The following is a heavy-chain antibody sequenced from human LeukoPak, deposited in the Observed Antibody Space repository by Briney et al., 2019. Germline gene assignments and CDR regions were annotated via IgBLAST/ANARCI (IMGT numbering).Heavy chain of an antibody. CDR2: INPNSGGT. V-gene: IGHV1-2*06. Sequence: ASVKVSCKASGYTFTGYYMHWVRQAPGQGLEWMGRINPNSGGTNYAQRFQGRVTMTRDTSISTAYMELSGLRSDDTAFYYCARESGAGSGSFDYWGQGTLVTVSS. CDR3: ARESGAGSGSFDY. J-gene: IGHJ4*02. CDR1: GYTFTGYY. D-gene: IGHD1-1*01.